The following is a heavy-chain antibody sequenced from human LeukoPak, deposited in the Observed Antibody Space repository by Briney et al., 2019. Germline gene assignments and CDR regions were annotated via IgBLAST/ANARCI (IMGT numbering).Heavy chain of an antibody. CDR1: GFTFNRCW. J-gene: IGHJ1*01. CDR2: INPDGRDT. V-gene: IGHV3-7*01. Sequence: GGSLRLSCVVSGFTFNRCWMNWVRQAPGKGLEWVAHINPDGRDTYYVDSVKGRFTISRDNAENSMYLQMNSLRVEGTAVYYCTSWGDTTAEYFQRWGQGTLVTVSS. CDR3: TSWGDTTAEYFQR. D-gene: IGHD2-21*02.